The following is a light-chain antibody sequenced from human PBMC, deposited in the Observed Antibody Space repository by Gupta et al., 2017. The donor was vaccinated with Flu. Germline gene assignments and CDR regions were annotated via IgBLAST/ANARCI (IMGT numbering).Light chain of an antibody. CDR3: QQYGSPPLT. CDR1: QSVSNNY. J-gene: IGKJ4*01. Sequence: EIVFTQSPVTLSLSAGERATLSCRASQSVSNNYLAWYQQKPGRAPRLLIYGASSRATAIPDRFSGSGSGTDFSLTISRVEPEDFAVYYCQQYGSPPLTFGGGTKVEI. CDR2: GAS. V-gene: IGKV3-20*01.